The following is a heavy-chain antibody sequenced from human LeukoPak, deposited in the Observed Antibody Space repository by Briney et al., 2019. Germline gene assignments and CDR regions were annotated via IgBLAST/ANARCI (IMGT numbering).Heavy chain of an antibody. CDR3: ASSGYGTYYYYMDV. CDR1: GGSISSGSYY. CDR2: IYTSGST. V-gene: IGHV4-61*02. Sequence: SQTLSLTCTVSGGSISSGSYYWSWIRQPAGKGLEWIGRIYTSGSTNYNPSLKSRVTISVDTSKNQFSLKLSSVTAADTAVYYCASSGYGTYYYYMDVWGKGTTVTVSS. J-gene: IGHJ6*03. D-gene: IGHD5-12*01.